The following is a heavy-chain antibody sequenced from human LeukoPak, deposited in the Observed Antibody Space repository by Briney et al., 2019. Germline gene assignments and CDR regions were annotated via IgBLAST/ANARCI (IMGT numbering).Heavy chain of an antibody. CDR1: GFTFSSYA. CDR3: ARDLPPYYDFWSGRLDY. V-gene: IGHV3-30*15. Sequence: PGRSLRLSCAASGFTFSSYAMHWVRQAPGKGLEWVAVISYDGSNKYYADSVKGRFTISRDNSKNTLYLQMSSLRAEDTAVYYCARDLPPYYDFWSGRLDYWGQGTLVTVSS. J-gene: IGHJ4*02. CDR2: ISYDGSNK. D-gene: IGHD3-3*01.